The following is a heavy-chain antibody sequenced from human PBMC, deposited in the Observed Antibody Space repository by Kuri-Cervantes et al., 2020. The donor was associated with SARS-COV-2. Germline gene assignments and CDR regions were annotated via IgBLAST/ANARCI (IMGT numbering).Heavy chain of an antibody. J-gene: IGHJ6*02. CDR1: GGTLSSYA. CDR2: IIPIFGTA. Sequence: SVKVSCKASGGTLSSYAISWGRQAPGQGLEWMGGIIPIFGTANYAQKFQGRVTITADESPSTAYMELSSLRSEDTAVYYCARGKDIVVVVGTGYGMDVWGQGTTVTVSS. CDR3: ARGKDIVVVVGTGYGMDV. V-gene: IGHV1-69*13. D-gene: IGHD2-15*01.